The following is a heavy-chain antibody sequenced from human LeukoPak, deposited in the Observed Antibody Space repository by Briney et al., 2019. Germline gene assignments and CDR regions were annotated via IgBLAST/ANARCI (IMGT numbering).Heavy chain of an antibody. Sequence: GGSLRLSCSASGFNFSNHAMHWVRQVPGKGLEWVSGIGAGGTFTYYADSVKGRFTISRDNSRNTLYLQMNSLRADDTAVYYCARDYGYTPYYFDYWGQGTLVTVSS. CDR2: IGAGGTFT. CDR3: ARDYGYTPYYFDY. V-gene: IGHV3-23*01. CDR1: GFNFSNHA. D-gene: IGHD5-18*01. J-gene: IGHJ4*01.